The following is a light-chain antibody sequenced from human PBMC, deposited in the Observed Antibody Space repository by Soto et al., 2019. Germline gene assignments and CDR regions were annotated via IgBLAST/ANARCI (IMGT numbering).Light chain of an antibody. Sequence: NFMLTQPHSVSESPGKTVTISCTRSSGSIASNYVQWYQQRPGSAPTTVIYDDNQRRSGVPDRFSGSIDSSSNSASLTISGLQTEDEADYYCQSYDSSSLWVFGGGTKLT. CDR3: QSYDSSSLWV. J-gene: IGLJ3*02. V-gene: IGLV6-57*03. CDR2: DDN. CDR1: SGSIASNY.